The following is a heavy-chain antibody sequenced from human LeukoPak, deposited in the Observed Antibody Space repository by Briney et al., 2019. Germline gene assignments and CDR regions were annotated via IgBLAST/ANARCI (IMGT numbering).Heavy chain of an antibody. D-gene: IGHD5-18*01. Sequence: ATLKDSSKVSGYTLTELSMHWVRQAPGKRLEWMGGFDPEDGETIDVQNFQSRVTMTKNTHTDTDDMELSSLRSQETAVYYCATGPHYRLQSRHLTQQEYSYGLWSWFDPWGQGTLVTVSS. CDR2: FDPEDGET. CDR1: GYTLTELS. J-gene: IGHJ5*02. V-gene: IGHV1-24*01. CDR3: ATGPHYRLQSRHLTQQEYSYGLWSWFDP.